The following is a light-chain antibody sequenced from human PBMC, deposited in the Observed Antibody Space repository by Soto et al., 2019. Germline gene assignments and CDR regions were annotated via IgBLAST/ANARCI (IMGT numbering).Light chain of an antibody. CDR1: SSNIGADFD. J-gene: IGLJ1*01. CDR2: GNT. V-gene: IGLV1-40*02. Sequence: SVARQPASVCGASGQRSTISCTGSSSNIGADFDVYWYQQLPGAAPRLLIYGNTNRPSGVPDRFSGSKSGTSASLAITGLQAEDEADYYCQSYDRSLTGVFGTGTKATV. CDR3: QSYDRSLTGV.